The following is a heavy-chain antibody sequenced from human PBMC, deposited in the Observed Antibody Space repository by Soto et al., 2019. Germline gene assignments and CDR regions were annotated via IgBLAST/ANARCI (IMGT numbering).Heavy chain of an antibody. V-gene: IGHV3-23*01. CDR3: AKGSLYNFNSGSDY. J-gene: IGHJ4*02. CDR1: GFSVSSQS. Sequence: GGSLRLSCTPSGFSVSSQSMTWVRQPPGKGLEWVAVISTSGKDTFYGDSVKGRFTISRDISNNVVYLQMNSLRAEDTAVYHCAKGSLYNFNSGSDYWGQGTLVTVSS. D-gene: IGHD3-22*01. CDR2: ISTSGKDT.